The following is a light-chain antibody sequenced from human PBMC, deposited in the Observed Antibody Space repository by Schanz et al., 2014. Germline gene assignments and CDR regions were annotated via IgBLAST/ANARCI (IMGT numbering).Light chain of an antibody. CDR2: EVN. CDR3: SSYAGNNKLL. J-gene: IGLJ2*01. V-gene: IGLV2-8*01. CDR1: SSDVGRYNF. Sequence: QSALTQPPSASGSRGQSVTISCTGSSSDVGRYNFVSWYQQHPGKAPKLLIYEVNKRPSGVPNRFFGSKSGNTASLTVSGLQAEDEADYYCSSYAGNNKLLFGGGTKVTVL.